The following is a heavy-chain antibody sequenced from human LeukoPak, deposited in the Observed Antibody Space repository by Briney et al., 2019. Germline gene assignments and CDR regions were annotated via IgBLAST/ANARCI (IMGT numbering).Heavy chain of an antibody. D-gene: IGHD3-22*01. Sequence: PSETLSLTCAVSGGSISSSNWWSWVRQPPGKGLEWIGEIYHSGSTNYNPSHKSRVTISVDKSKNQFSLKLSSVTAADTAVYYCARDTHSYDSSGYYGFDPWGQGTLVTVSS. CDR3: ARDTHSYDSSGYYGFDP. J-gene: IGHJ5*02. V-gene: IGHV4-4*02. CDR2: IYHSGST. CDR1: GGSISSSNW.